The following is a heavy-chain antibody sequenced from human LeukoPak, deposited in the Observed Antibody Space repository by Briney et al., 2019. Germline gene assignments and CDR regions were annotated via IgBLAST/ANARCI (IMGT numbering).Heavy chain of an antibody. CDR3: VSPGIAAQPKASDI. Sequence: SPGGSLRLSCAASGFTFSSYSMNWVRQAPGKGLEWVSSISSSSSYIYYADSVKGRFTISRDNAKNSLYLQMNSLRAEDTAVYYCVSPGIAAQPKASDIWGQGTMVTVSS. D-gene: IGHD6-13*01. J-gene: IGHJ3*02. V-gene: IGHV3-21*01. CDR1: GFTFSSYS. CDR2: ISSSSSYI.